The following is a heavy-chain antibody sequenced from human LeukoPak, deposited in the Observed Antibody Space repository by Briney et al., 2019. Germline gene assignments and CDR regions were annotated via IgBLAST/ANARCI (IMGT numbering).Heavy chain of an antibody. D-gene: IGHD3-22*01. CDR3: ARGNPDSSGYHTTDY. CDR2: INHSGST. J-gene: IGHJ4*02. CDR1: GGSFSGYH. Sequence: SETLSLTCAVYGGSFSGYHWSWIRQPPGKGLEWIGEINHSGSTNYNPSLKSRVTISVDTSKNQFSLKLSSVTAADTAVYYCARGNPDSSGYHTTDYWGQGTLVTVSS. V-gene: IGHV4-34*01.